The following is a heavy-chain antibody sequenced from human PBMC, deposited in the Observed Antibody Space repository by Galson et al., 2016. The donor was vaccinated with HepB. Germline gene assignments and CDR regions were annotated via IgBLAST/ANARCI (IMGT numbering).Heavy chain of an antibody. CDR2: GYPGDPDT. CDR3: ARPVVGGGYYPHAFDI. D-gene: IGHD3-3*01. Sequence: QSGAEVKKPGESLRISCEGSGYIFIDFWIAWVRQMHGKGLELMGIGYPGDPDTRSSPSFQGQVTISADKSIKTAYLQWSSLKASDTAMYYCARPVVGGGYYPHAFDIWGPGTMVTVSS. V-gene: IGHV5-51*01. CDR1: GYIFIDFW. J-gene: IGHJ3*02.